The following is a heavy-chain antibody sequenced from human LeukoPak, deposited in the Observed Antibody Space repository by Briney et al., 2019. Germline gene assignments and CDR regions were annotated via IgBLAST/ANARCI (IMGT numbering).Heavy chain of an antibody. D-gene: IGHD4-11*01. CDR1: GXSISSTTYH. CDR2: IYYSGST. CDR3: ARRNTGTYAAYFDL. Sequence: SETLSLTCGISGXSISSTTYHWDWIRQPPGKGLEWIRSIYYSGSTNYNPSLKRRVTISVDTSENQFSLKLSSVTAADTAVYYCARRNTGTYAAYFDLWGRGTLVTVSS. V-gene: IGHV4-39*01. J-gene: IGHJ2*01.